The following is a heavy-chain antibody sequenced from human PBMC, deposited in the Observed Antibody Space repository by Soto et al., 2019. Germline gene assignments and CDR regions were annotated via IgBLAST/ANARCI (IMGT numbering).Heavy chain of an antibody. Sequence: EVQLVESGGGLVQPGGSLRLSCVGSGFTLSSYEMNWVRQAPGKGLEWVAWISYSGSPTGHADSVKGRFTISRDNAKNSLYLQMNSLRAEDTAVYYCVRDRSLKVPTSIDYWGRGALVTVSS. CDR1: GFTLSSYE. CDR3: VRDRSLKVPTSIDY. J-gene: IGHJ4*01. D-gene: IGHD3-16*01. V-gene: IGHV3-48*03. CDR2: ISYSGSPT.